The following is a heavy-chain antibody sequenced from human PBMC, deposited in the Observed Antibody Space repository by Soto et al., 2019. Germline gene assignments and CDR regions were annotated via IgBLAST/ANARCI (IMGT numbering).Heavy chain of an antibody. CDR2: INHSGST. CDR3: ARGDIVVVPAATRGGDYYYYYGMDV. D-gene: IGHD2-2*01. Sequence: SETLSLTCGVYGGSFSGYYWGWIRQPPGKGVEWIGEINHSGSTNYNPSLKSQVTISVDTSKNQFSLKLSSVTAADTDVYYCARGDIVVVPAATRGGDYYYYYGMDVGGQGTTVT. V-gene: IGHV4-34*01. J-gene: IGHJ6*02. CDR1: GGSFSGYY.